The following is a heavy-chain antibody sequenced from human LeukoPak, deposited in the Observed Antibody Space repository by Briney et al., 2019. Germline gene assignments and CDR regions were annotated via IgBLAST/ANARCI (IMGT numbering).Heavy chain of an antibody. CDR3: AKPIRSGWFYFDY. D-gene: IGHD3-3*01. CDR2: INTDGSES. V-gene: IGHV3-74*03. Sequence: GGSLRLSCVASGFTFSSYWMHWVRQAPGKGLVWVSRINTDGSESTYADSVKGRFTISRDNSKNTLYLQMNSLRAEDTAVYYCAKPIRSGWFYFDYWGQGTLVTVSS. CDR1: GFTFSSYW. J-gene: IGHJ4*02.